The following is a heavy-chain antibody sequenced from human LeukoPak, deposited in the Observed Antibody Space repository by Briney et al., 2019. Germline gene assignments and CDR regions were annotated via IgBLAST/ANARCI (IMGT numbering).Heavy chain of an antibody. CDR1: GFTFSSYS. V-gene: IGHV3-48*04. D-gene: IGHD1-26*01. CDR3: VRDLGGRSGH. Sequence: PGESLRLSCAASGFTFSSYSMNWVRQAPGKGPEWVSYFNNVDKTIQYADSVKGRSTIFRDNAKNTLYLQMNSLRAEDTAVYYCVRDLGGRSGHWGQGTLVTVSS. CDR2: FNNVDKTI. J-gene: IGHJ4*02.